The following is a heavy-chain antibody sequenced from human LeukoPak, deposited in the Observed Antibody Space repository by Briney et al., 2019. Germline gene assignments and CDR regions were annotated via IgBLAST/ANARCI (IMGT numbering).Heavy chain of an antibody. J-gene: IGHJ4*02. Sequence: PGGSLRLSCAASGFSFSSYAMSWFRQAPGKGLEWVSIISSSGGNTNYADSVKGRFTISRDNSKSTMSLQMNSLRAEDTAVYYCARDHYGSGMFDYWGQGTLVTVSS. D-gene: IGHD3-10*01. CDR2: ISSSGGNT. CDR1: GFSFSSYA. V-gene: IGHV3-23*01. CDR3: ARDHYGSGMFDY.